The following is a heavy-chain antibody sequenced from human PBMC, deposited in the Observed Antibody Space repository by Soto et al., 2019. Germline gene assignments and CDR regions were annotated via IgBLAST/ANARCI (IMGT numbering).Heavy chain of an antibody. D-gene: IGHD2-2*01. Sequence: EVQLVESGGGLVQPGRSLRLSCAASGFTFVDYAMHWVRQAPGQGLEWVSGISWDGGYKGYADSVKGRFTISRDNAKKSLYMEMISLRVADTALYYCTKDEGYCSSISCKAAFDYWVQGTMGTVS. J-gene: IGHJ3*01. CDR3: TKDEGYCSSISCKAAFDY. CDR2: ISWDGGYK. CDR1: GFTFVDYA. V-gene: IGHV3-9*01.